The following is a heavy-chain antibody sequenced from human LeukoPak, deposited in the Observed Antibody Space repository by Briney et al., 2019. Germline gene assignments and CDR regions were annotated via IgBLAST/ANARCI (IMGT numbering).Heavy chain of an antibody. Sequence: PGGSLRLSCAASGFTFNTYNIDWVRQPPGKGLEWVSSISTSNTFLRYADSVKGRFTISRDNAKNSLYLQMNSLRAEDTAVYYCARDGCSSTSCYSHYMDVWGKGTTVTVSS. D-gene: IGHD2-2*02. CDR3: ARDGCSSTSCYSHYMDV. J-gene: IGHJ6*03. V-gene: IGHV3-21*01. CDR1: GFTFNTYN. CDR2: ISTSNTFL.